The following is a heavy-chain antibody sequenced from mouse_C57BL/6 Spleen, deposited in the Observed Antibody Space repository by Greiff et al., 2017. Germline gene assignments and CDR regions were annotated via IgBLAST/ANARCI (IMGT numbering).Heavy chain of an antibody. J-gene: IGHJ4*01. CDR3: ARAAQASYAMDY. Sequence: VKLQQPGAELVRPGSSVKLSCKASGYTFTSYWMHWVKQRPIQGLEWIGNIDPSDSETHYNQKFKDKATLTVDKSSSTAYMQLSSLTSEDSAVYYCARAAQASYAMDYWGQGTSVTVSS. CDR2: IDPSDSET. CDR1: GYTFTSYW. D-gene: IGHD3-2*02. V-gene: IGHV1-52*01.